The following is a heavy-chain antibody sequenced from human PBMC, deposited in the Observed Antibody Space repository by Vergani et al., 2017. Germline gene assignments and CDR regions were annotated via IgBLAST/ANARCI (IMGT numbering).Heavy chain of an antibody. Sequence: EVQLVESGGGLVQPGRSLRLSCAASGFTFDDYAMHWVRQAPGKGLEWVSGISWNSGSIGYADSVKGRFTISRDNAKNSLYLQMNSLRAEDTALYYCAKDHYDFWSGYPNLSPFGLWGRGTLVTVSS. CDR3: AKDHYDFWSGYPNLSPFGL. CDR1: GFTFDDYA. V-gene: IGHV3-9*01. J-gene: IGHJ2*01. CDR2: ISWNSGSI. D-gene: IGHD3-3*01.